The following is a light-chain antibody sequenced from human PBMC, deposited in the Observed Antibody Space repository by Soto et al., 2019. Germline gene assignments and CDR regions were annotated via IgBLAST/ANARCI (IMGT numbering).Light chain of an antibody. CDR1: SSNIGAGYD. CDR2: GNT. J-gene: IGLJ2*01. CDR3: QSYESRLTVV. V-gene: IGLV1-40*01. Sequence: QSVLTQPPSVSGAPGQRVTISCTGSSSNIGAGYDVHWYQQFPGTTPKFLIYGNTNRPSGVPDRFSASKSGTSASLDITGLQDEQEAEYFRQSYESRLTVVFGGGTKVTV.